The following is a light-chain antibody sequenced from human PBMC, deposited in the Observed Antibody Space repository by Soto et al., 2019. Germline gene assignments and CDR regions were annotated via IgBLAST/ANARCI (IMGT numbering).Light chain of an antibody. Sequence: VVLTQAPATLSLSPGERATLSCGANQPVSANYLAWYQLKPGQATRLLIYGASSRATGIPDRFSGSGSGTDFTLTISRLEPEVFAVFYCHQYGSSPFTFGPGTKVDIK. CDR1: QPVSANY. CDR3: HQYGSSPFT. CDR2: GAS. V-gene: IGKV3-20*01. J-gene: IGKJ3*01.